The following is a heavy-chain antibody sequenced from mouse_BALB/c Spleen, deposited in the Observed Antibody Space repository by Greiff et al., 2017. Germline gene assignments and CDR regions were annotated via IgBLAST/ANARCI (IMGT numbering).Heavy chain of an antibody. Sequence: EVHLVESGGGLVQPGGSRKLSCAASGFTFSSFGMHWVRQAPEKGLEWVAYISSGSSTIYYADTVKGRFTISRDNPKNTLFLQMTSLRSEDTAMYYCARSGYYGRIYAMDYWGQGTSVTVSS. CDR3: ARSGYYGRIYAMDY. CDR2: ISSGSSTI. V-gene: IGHV5-17*02. D-gene: IGHD1-1*01. J-gene: IGHJ4*01. CDR1: GFTFSSFG.